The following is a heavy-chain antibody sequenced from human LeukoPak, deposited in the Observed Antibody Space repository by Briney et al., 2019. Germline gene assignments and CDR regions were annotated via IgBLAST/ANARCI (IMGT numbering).Heavy chain of an antibody. CDR3: ARDQVLNF. V-gene: IGHV3-7*05. Sequence: GRSLRLSCAASGFTFSSYAMHWVRQAPGKGLEWVANIKEDGSEKYSVDSVKGRFTISRDNSKNSLYLQMDSLRAEDTAVYYCARDQVLNFWGQGTLVTVSS. CDR1: GFTFSSYA. J-gene: IGHJ4*02. D-gene: IGHD1-20*01. CDR2: IKEDGSEK.